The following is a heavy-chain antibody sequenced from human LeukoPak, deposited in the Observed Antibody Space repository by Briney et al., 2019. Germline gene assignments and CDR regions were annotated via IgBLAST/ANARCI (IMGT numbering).Heavy chain of an antibody. CDR1: GFTSSSYS. J-gene: IGHJ4*02. CDR3: AREYSSGWYGY. CDR2: ISSSSSTI. V-gene: IGHV3-48*01. D-gene: IGHD6-19*01. Sequence: GGSLRLSCAASGFTSSSYSMNWVRQAPGKGLEWVSYISSSSSTIYYADSVKGRFTISRDNAKNSLYLQMNSLRAEDTAVYYCAREYSSGWYGYWGQGTLVTVSS.